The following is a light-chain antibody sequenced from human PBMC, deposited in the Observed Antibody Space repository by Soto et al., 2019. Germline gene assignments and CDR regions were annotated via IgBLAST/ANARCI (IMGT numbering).Light chain of an antibody. J-gene: IGKJ1*01. Sequence: DIQMTQSPSTLSASVGDRVTITCRASQSINNWLAWYQQKPGEAPRLLIYDASNLETGVPSRFSGSGSGTEFTLTINSLRPDDFASYYCQQDDSFWTFGQGTTVET. V-gene: IGKV1-5*01. CDR3: QQDDSFWT. CDR2: DAS. CDR1: QSINNW.